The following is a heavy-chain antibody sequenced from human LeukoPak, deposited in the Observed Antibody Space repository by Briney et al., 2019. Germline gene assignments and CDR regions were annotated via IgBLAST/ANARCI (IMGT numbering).Heavy chain of an antibody. CDR1: GFTFSNYW. D-gene: IGHD1-26*01. Sequence: GGSLRLSCAASGFTFSNYWMGWVRQAPGKGLERVAYIKQDGSEKYYVDSVKGRFTVSRDNAKKSLYLQMNSLRAEDTAVYYWRGDKTGGAAPFDYWGQGTLVTVSS. CDR3: RGDKTGGAAPFDY. CDR2: IKQDGSEK. V-gene: IGHV3-7*05. J-gene: IGHJ4*02.